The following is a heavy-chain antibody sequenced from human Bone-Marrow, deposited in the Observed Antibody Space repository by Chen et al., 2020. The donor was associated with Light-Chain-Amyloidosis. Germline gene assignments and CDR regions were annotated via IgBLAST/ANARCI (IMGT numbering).Heavy chain of an antibody. Sequence: QVQLVQSGTEVKKPGASVKVSCKASGYTFTGSHITWVRQAPGQGLEWMGWINPNSGGTNYAQKFQDRVTMTRDRSISTAYMEVSRLRADDTAVYYCARVMTEAVFGVVAAGMDVWGQGTTVTVSS. CDR1: GYTFTGSH. J-gene: IGHJ6*02. V-gene: IGHV1-2*02. CDR2: INPNSGGT. CDR3: ARVMTEAVFGVVAAGMDV. D-gene: IGHD3-3*01.